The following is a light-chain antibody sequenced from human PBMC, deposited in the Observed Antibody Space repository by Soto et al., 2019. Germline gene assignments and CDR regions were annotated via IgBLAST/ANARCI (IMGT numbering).Light chain of an antibody. Sequence: DILMTQSPATLSVSPGERATLYCRASQGIRSSLAWYQVKPGQAPRLLMYGASTGATGIPVRFSGSGSGTEFTLTISSLQSEDSAVYYCQQYNDWRYTFGQGTKVEVK. J-gene: IGKJ2*01. V-gene: IGKV3-15*01. CDR2: GAS. CDR3: QQYNDWRYT. CDR1: QGIRSS.